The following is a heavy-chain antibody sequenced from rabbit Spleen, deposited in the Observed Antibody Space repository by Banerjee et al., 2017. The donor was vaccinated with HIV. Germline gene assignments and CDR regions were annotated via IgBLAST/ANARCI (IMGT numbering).Heavy chain of an antibody. CDR2: IDSGSSGFT. J-gene: IGHJ6*01. CDR3: ARDSGSSFSSYGMDL. CDR1: GVSFSSNYY. V-gene: IGHV1S40*01. Sequence: QSLEESGGDLVKPGASLTLTCTASGVSFSSNYYMCWVRQAPGKGLEWIACIDSGSSGFTYFASWAKGRFTISKTSSTTVTLQMTSLTAADTATYFCARDSGSSFSSYGMDLWGPGTLVPVS. D-gene: IGHD8-1*01.